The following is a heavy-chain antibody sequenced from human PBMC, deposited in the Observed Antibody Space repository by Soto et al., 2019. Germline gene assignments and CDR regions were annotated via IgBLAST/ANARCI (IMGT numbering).Heavy chain of an antibody. V-gene: IGHV3-43D*04. J-gene: IGHJ4*02. Sequence: EVQVVESGGAVVQPGGSLRLSCATSGFTFDDYVMLWVRQAPGKGLEWVSLITWVGSNTYYAGSVKGRFTISRDNSKNSLYLQMSSLRAEDTAFYYCAKGIGPSRGYFDYWGQGTLVTVSS. CDR1: GFTFDDYV. CDR3: AKGIGPSRGYFDY. D-gene: IGHD3-16*01. CDR2: ITWVGSNT.